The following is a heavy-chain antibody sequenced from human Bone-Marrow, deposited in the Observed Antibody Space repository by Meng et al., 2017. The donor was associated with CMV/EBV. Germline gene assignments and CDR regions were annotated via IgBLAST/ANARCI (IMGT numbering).Heavy chain of an antibody. J-gene: IGHJ3*02. CDR2: IIPMFGTA. CDR3: ARDPQYERSNSFDI. CDR1: GGTFRRYA. D-gene: IGHD2-2*01. Sequence: SVKVSCKASGGTFRRYAISWVRQGLGQGLEWMGGIIPMFGTANYAQKFQGRISITTDESATTAYMELTRLTSEDTAVYFCARDPQYERSNSFDIWGRGTMVTVSS. V-gene: IGHV1-69*05.